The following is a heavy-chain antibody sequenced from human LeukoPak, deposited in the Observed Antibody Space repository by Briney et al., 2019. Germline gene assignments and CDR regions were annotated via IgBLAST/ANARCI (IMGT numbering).Heavy chain of an antibody. J-gene: IGHJ5*02. CDR2: ISWHSESI. V-gene: IGHV3-9*01. Sequence: GGSLRLSCAASGFAFGDYAMHWVRQAPGKGLEWVSSISWHSESIAYADSVKGRFTTSRDNAKNSLYLQMNSLRAEDTALYYCAKEYYSGSYGNWFDPWGQGTLVTVSS. CDR1: GFAFGDYA. D-gene: IGHD1-26*01. CDR3: AKEYYSGSYGNWFDP.